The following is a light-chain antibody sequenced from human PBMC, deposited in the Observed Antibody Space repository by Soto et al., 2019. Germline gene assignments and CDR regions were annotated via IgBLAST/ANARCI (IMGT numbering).Light chain of an antibody. CDR2: GAS. CDR1: QGISSF. V-gene: IGKV1-9*01. Sequence: IQLTQSPSSLSASVGDRVTITCRASQGISSFLAWYQQKPGKAPKLLIYGASTLQSGVPSRFSGSGSGTDFPLPSGSLQPEDFATYSCQQLNSFPIPFGPGTKVDI. J-gene: IGKJ3*01. CDR3: QQLNSFPIP.